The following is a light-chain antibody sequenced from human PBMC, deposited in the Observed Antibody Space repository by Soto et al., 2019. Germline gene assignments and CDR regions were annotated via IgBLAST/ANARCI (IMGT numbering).Light chain of an antibody. CDR1: SGHSSYA. V-gene: IGLV4-69*01. CDR3: QTWGTGIRV. Sequence: QLVLTQSPSASASLGASVKLTCTLSSGHSSYAIAWHQQQPEKGPRYLMKLNSDGSHSKGDGIPDRFSGSSSVAERYLTISSLQSEDEADYYCQTWGTGIRVFGTGTKLTVL. CDR2: LNSDGSH. J-gene: IGLJ1*01.